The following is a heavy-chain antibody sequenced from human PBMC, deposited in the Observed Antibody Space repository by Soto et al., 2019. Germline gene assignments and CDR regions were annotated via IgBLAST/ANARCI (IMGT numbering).Heavy chain of an antibody. D-gene: IGHD1-26*01. J-gene: IGHJ4*02. V-gene: IGHV3-53*01. CDR2: IYSGGST. Sequence: GGSLRLSCAASGVTVSSNYMSWVRQAPGKGLEWVSVIYSGGSTYYADSVKGRFTISRDNSKNTLYLQMNSLRAEDTAVYYCARGFGSGSYYPPYYFDYWGQGTLVPVSS. CDR1: GVTVSSNY. CDR3: ARGFGSGSYYPPYYFDY.